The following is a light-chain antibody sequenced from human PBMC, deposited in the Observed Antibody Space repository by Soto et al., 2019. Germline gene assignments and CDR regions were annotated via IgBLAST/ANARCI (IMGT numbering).Light chain of an antibody. CDR3: QQYENLPIT. Sequence: EIVLTQYPGTLALSPGERATLSSRASQSVSRNYLVWYQQKPGQAPRLLIYGASSRATGIPDRFSGSGSGTDFTLTISKLEPEDIATYYCQQYENLPITFGQGTRLEIK. CDR2: GAS. J-gene: IGKJ5*01. V-gene: IGKV3-20*01. CDR1: QSVSRNY.